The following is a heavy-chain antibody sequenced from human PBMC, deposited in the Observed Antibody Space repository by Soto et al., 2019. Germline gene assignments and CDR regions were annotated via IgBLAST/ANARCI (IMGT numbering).Heavy chain of an antibody. CDR1: GFTFSSYE. Sequence: GGSLRLSCAASGFTFSSYEMNWVRQAPGKGLEWVSYISSSGSTIYYADSVKGRFTISRDNAKNSLYLQMNSLRAEDTAVYYCANGGSYDVWSSWYDSWAQGTMVTVSS. D-gene: IGHD3-3*01. V-gene: IGHV3-48*03. J-gene: IGHJ5*01. CDR3: ANGGSYDVWSSWYDS. CDR2: ISSSGSTI.